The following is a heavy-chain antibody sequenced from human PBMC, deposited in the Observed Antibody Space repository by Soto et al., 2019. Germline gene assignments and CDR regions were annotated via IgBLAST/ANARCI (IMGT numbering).Heavy chain of an antibody. V-gene: IGHV3-15*06. CDR2: IRSQKDGGAT. CDR1: GFTVKDAW. D-gene: IGHD3-10*01. Sequence: EIQLVESGGGVVKPGESLTLSCAASGFTVKDAWMHWVRQAPGKGLEWVGLIRSQKDGGATNYAAPVRDRFTISRDDSRNTLYLRMNSLKIEDTAVYYCTQLYRDDPWGQGTLVTVSS. CDR3: TQLYRDDP. J-gene: IGHJ5*02.